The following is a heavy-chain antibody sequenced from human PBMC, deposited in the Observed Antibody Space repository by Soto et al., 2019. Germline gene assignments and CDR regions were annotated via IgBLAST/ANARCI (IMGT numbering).Heavy chain of an antibody. D-gene: IGHD2-15*01. CDR1: GYKFTTFW. CDR3: ARPASGGSRDAFDV. CDR2: IDPTDSFT. J-gene: IGHJ3*01. Sequence: LKISCKASGYKFTTFWLNWVRQTPGKGLEWLGRIDPTDSFTNYSPPFEGHVTISVDRSISTAYLQWNSLQASDTAIYYCARPASGGSRDAFDVWGQGTTVTVSS. V-gene: IGHV5-10-1*01.